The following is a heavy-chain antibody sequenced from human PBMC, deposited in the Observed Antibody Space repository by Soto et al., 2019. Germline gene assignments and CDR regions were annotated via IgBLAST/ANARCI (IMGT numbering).Heavy chain of an antibody. Sequence: SVKVSCKASGGTFSSYAISWVRQAPGQGLEWMGGIIPIFGTANYAQKFQGRVTITADESTSTAYMELSSLRSEDTAVYYCAKETGYSHGFLPNALDVWGPGTTVTVSS. J-gene: IGHJ6*02. CDR2: IIPIFGTA. CDR3: AKETGYSHGFLPNALDV. D-gene: IGHD5-18*01. V-gene: IGHV1-69*13. CDR1: GGTFSSYA.